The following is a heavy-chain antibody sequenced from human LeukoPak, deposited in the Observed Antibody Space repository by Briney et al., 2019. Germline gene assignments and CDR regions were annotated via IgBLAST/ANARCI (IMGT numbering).Heavy chain of an antibody. CDR2: IRSKAYGGTT. CDR1: GFTFGDYA. V-gene: IGHV3-49*04. CDR3: TRGDGYNSPFDY. Sequence: GGSLRLSCTASGFTFGDYAMSWVRQASGKGLEWVGFIRSKAYGGTTEYAASVKGRFTISRDDSKSIAYLQMNSLKTEDTAVYYCTRGDGYNSPFDYWGQGTLVTVSS. J-gene: IGHJ4*02. D-gene: IGHD5-24*01.